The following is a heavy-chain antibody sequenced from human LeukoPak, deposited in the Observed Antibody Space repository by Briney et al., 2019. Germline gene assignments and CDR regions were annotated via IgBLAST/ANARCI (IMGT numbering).Heavy chain of an antibody. CDR3: ARDNYGSGSSIGGWFDR. V-gene: IGHV4-34*01. CDR2: INHSGST. J-gene: IGHJ5*02. Sequence: PSETLSLTCAGYGGSFSGYYWSWIRQPPGKGLEWIWEINHSGSTNYNPSLKSRVTISVDTSKNQFSLKLSSVTAADTAVYYCARDNYGSGSSIGGWFDRWGQGTLVTVSS. CDR1: GGSFSGYY. D-gene: IGHD3-10*01.